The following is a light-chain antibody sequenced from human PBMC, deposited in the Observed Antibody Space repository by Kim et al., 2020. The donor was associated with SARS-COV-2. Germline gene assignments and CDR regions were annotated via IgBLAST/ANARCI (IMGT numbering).Light chain of an antibody. Sequence: QSALTQPASVSGSPGPSITISCSGTSSDIGAYNHVSWYQQPPGTVPKLIIYEVTNRSSGISNRFSGSKSGNTASLTISGLQAEDEGDYYCSTYTTSETWVFGGRTQLTVL. J-gene: IGLJ3*02. CDR3: STYTTSETWV. CDR1: SSDIGAYNH. V-gene: IGLV2-14*01. CDR2: EVT.